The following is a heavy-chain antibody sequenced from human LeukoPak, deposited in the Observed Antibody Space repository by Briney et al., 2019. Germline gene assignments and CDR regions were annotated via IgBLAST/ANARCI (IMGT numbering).Heavy chain of an antibody. CDR2: INPNCGGR. CDR3: ARGGGGCSSASCSWTDYFYYMDV. CDR1: LYTFTHYY. Sequence: ASVNVSCKPSLYTFTHYYIHWVRHAPGRGLGWMGWINPNCGGRSYAQNFQCRVTMTRLTSISTTYLGLSMLRSDVTAVYYCARGGGGCSSASCSWTDYFYYMDVWGTGTTVTVSS. D-gene: IGHD2-2*01. V-gene: IGHV1-2*02. J-gene: IGHJ6*03.